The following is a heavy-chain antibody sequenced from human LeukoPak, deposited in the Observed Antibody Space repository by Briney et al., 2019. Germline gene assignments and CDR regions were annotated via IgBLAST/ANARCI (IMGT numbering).Heavy chain of an antibody. CDR1: GGSFSGYY. CDR2: INHSGST. CDR3: ARGRLEETTVTTTDDY. J-gene: IGHJ4*02. D-gene: IGHD4-17*01. Sequence: SETLSLTCAVYGGSFSGYYWSWIRQPPGKGLEWIGEINHSGSTNYNPSLKSRVTISVDTSKNQSSLKLSSVTAADTAVYYCARGRLEETTVTTTDDYWGQGTLVTVSS. V-gene: IGHV4-34*01.